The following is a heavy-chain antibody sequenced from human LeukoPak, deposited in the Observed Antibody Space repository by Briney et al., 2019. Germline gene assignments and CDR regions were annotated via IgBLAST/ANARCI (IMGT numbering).Heavy chain of an antibody. CDR1: GFTFTNSA. V-gene: IGHV1-58*02. D-gene: IGHD6-25*01. J-gene: IGHJ3*02. CDR3: AADSSGNDAFDI. CDR2: IVVGRGET. Sequence: VASVKVSCKDSGFTFTNSAMRWVGQARGERLEGIGWIVVGRGETDYTQKFHERETVTRDITTSTAYIALSSLTSEDTAVYFCAADSSGNDAFDIWGQGTMVTVSS.